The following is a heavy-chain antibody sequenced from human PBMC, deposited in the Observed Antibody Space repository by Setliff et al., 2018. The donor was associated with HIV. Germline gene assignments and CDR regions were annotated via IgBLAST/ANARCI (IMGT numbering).Heavy chain of an antibody. Sequence: LSLTCTVSGQFISDGYYWGWIRQPPGKGLEWIGSVYHSGKTYYNPSLKSRVTMSADTSKNQISLMLRSMTAADTAVYYCAKHDFGEGSCYDPWGQGSLVTVSS. CDR3: AKHDFGEGSCYDP. CDR2: VYHSGKT. D-gene: IGHD2-2*01. CDR1: GQFISDGYY. J-gene: IGHJ5*02. V-gene: IGHV4-38-2*02.